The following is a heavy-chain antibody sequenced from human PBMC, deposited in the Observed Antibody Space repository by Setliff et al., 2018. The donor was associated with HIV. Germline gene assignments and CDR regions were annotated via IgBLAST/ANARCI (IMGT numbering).Heavy chain of an antibody. V-gene: IGHV1-18*01. CDR2: IDSNNGNR. J-gene: IGHJ6*03. CDR1: GYSLSTYA. CDR3: VRLSADRTNYYYYMDV. D-gene: IGHD2-8*01. Sequence: ASVKVSCKASGYSLSTYAISWVRQAPGQGLEWMGWIDSNNGNRNFAQKFRGRVTMTTDISTNTAYMEVRSLSFDDTAVYYCVRLSADRTNYYYYMDVWGKGTTVTVSS.